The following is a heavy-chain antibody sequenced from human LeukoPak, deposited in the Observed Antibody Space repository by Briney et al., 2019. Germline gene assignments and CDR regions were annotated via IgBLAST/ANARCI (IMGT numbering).Heavy chain of an antibody. Sequence: SETLSLTCTVSGGSLSSYYWTWIRQTPGKGLEWIAYIHYNGNTKSNPSLKSRVTISLDTSKNQFSLKLSSVTAADTAVYYCARGPDTRSPYYFDYWGQGTLVTVSS. D-gene: IGHD2-2*01. CDR3: ARGPDTRSPYYFDY. CDR2: IHYNGNT. V-gene: IGHV4-59*01. J-gene: IGHJ4*02. CDR1: GGSLSSYY.